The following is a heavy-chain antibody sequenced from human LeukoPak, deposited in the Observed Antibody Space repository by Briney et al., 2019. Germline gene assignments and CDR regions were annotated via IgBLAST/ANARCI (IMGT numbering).Heavy chain of an antibody. V-gene: IGHV3-48*01. Sequence: GGSLRLSCAASGFTFSSYSMNWVRQAPGKGLEWLSYISSSSTTIYYADSVQGRFTISRDNAKNSLYLQMNSLRAGDTAVYCCTRVLYSSAWYGDHYWGQGALVTVSS. J-gene: IGHJ4*02. CDR3: TRVLYSSAWYGDHY. D-gene: IGHD6-19*01. CDR2: ISSSSTTI. CDR1: GFTFSSYS.